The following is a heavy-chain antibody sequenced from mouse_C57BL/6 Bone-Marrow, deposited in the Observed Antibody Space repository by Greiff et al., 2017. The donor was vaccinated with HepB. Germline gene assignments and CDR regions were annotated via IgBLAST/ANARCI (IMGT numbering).Heavy chain of an antibody. CDR2: IDPSDSYT. D-gene: IGHD1-1*01. V-gene: IGHV1-69*01. CDR1: GYTFTSYW. J-gene: IGHJ2*01. Sequence: QVHVKQPGAELVMPGASVKLSCKASGYTFTSYWMHWVKQRPGRGLEWIGEIDPSDSYTNYNQKFKGKSTLTVDKSSSTAYMQLSSLTSEDSAVYYCAREGGVVAHFDYWGQGTTLTVSS. CDR3: AREGGVVAHFDY.